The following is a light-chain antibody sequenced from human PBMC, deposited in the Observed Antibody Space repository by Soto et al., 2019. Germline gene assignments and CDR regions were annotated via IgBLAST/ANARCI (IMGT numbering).Light chain of an antibody. CDR3: QQYKVYPYT. CDR2: DGS. V-gene: IGKV1-5*01. CDR1: QSLTGR. J-gene: IGKJ2*01. Sequence: DIQMTQSPSTLSASIGDTVTLTCRASQSLTGRLAWYQQKPGRPPKLLIYDGSILERGVPSRCSGSDSGTAFNLTISSLRPDDFATFYCQQYKVYPYTFGQGTRLDI.